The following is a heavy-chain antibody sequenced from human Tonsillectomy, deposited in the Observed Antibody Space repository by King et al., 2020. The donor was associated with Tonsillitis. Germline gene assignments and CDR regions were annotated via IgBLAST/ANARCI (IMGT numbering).Heavy chain of an antibody. CDR2: IYDSAHT. CDR3: GRYEGGVFDL. J-gene: IGHJ5*02. Sequence: VQLQESGPGLVKPSQTLSLSCTVSGGSFSGDDYYWSWIRQHPGKGLEWIGYIYDSAHTYYNPSLKSRLSITVDTSKNQFSLKLSSVTAADTAVYYCGRYEGGVFDLWGQGTLVTVSS. CDR1: GGSFSGDDYY. V-gene: IGHV4-31*03. D-gene: IGHD2-15*01.